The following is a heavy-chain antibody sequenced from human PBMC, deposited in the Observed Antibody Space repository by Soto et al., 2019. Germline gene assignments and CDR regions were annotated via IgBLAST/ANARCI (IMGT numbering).Heavy chain of an antibody. J-gene: IGHJ4*02. CDR2: ISSSSSYT. CDR1: YY. V-gene: IGHV3-11*05. D-gene: IGHD5-12*01. Sequence: YYMSWIRQAPGKGLEWVSYISSSSSYTNYADSVKGRFTISRDNAKNSLYLQMNSLRAEDTAVYYCARDHHRYSGYDYVDYWGQRTLVTVSS. CDR3: ARDHHRYSGYDYVDY.